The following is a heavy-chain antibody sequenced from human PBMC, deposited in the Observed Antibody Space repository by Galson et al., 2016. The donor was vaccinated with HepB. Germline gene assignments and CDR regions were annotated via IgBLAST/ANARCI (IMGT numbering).Heavy chain of an antibody. CDR3: AKGRLITIFVNWYFDL. CDR1: GFTYSSYA. V-gene: IGHV3-23*01. J-gene: IGHJ2*01. CDR2: ISGSGYST. Sequence: SLRLSCAASGFTYSSYAMSWVRQAPGKGLEWVSAISGSGYSTYYADSVRGRFTISRDNSKNTLYLQMNTLRAEDTAVYYCAKGRLITIFVNWYFDLWGRGTLVTVSS. D-gene: IGHD3-3*01.